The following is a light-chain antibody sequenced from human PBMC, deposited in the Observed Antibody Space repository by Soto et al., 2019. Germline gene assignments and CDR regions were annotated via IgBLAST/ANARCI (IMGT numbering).Light chain of an antibody. V-gene: IGKV3-15*01. Sequence: EIVMRKSPATLSVSPGERATLSCRASQSVSSNLAWYQQKPGQAPRLLIYGASTRATGIPARFSGSGSGTEFTLTISSLQSEDFAVYYCQQRSNWPGITFGQGTRLEIK. CDR1: QSVSSN. CDR3: QQRSNWPGIT. J-gene: IGKJ5*01. CDR2: GAS.